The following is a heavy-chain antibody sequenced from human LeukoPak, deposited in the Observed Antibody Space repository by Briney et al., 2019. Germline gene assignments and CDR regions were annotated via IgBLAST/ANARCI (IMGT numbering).Heavy chain of an antibody. J-gene: IGHJ4*02. D-gene: IGHD3-22*01. Sequence: PSETLSLTCTVSGGSISSYYWSWIRQPPGKGLEWIGYIYYSGSTNYNPSLKSRVTISVDTSKNQFSLKLSSVTAADTAVYYCARLSQFYYDDSSVYYYDYWGQGTLVTVSS. CDR1: GGSISSYY. CDR3: ARLSQFYYDDSSVYYYDY. CDR2: IYYSGST. V-gene: IGHV4-59*08.